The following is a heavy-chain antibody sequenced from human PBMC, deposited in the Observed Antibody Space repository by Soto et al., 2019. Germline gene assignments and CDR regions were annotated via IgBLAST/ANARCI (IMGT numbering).Heavy chain of an antibody. Sequence: SVKVSCKASGYTFTSYGVSWVRQAPGQGLEWMGGIIPIFGTANYAQKFQGRVTITADESTSTAYMELSSLRSEDTAVYYCARSYDDILTGYYHYNTAWGKGTLVTVYS. V-gene: IGHV1-69*13. CDR2: IIPIFGTA. J-gene: IGHJ5*02. CDR3: ARSYDDILTGYYHYNTA. D-gene: IGHD3-9*01. CDR1: GYTFTSYG.